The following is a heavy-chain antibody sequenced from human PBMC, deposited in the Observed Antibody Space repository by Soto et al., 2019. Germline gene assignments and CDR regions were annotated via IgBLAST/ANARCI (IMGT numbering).Heavy chain of an antibody. D-gene: IGHD6-13*01. CDR3: ARGGRKGSSWPYYYYGMDV. J-gene: IGHJ6*02. Sequence: QVQLVQSGAEVKKPGSSVKVSCKASGGTFSSYAISWVRQAPGQGLEWMGGIIPIFGTANYAQKFQGRVTITADESTSTAYMELSSLRSEDMAVYYCARGGRKGSSWPYYYYGMDVWGQGTTVTVSS. CDR2: IIPIFGTA. CDR1: GGTFSSYA. V-gene: IGHV1-69*01.